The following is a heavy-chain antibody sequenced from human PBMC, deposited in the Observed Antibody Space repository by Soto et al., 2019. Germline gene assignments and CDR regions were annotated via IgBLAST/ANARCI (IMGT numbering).Heavy chain of an antibody. CDR3: ARGIRWGISAFDY. Sequence: EVQLVESGGGLVQPGGSLRLSCTVSGFSVSSKYMSWVRQAPGKGLEWVSVIYSGDDAHYADSVRGRFTISRDNSKNTLNLQMNSLRAEDTVVYSGARGIRWGISAFDYWGQGTLVSVSS. CDR1: GFSVSSKY. D-gene: IGHD3-16*01. CDR2: IYSGDDA. J-gene: IGHJ4*02. V-gene: IGHV3-66*01.